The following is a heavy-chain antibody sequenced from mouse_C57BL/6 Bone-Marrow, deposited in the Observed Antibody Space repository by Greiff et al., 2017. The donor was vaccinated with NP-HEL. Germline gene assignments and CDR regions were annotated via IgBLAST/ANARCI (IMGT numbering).Heavy chain of an antibody. Sequence: EVMLVESVAELVRPGASVKLSCTASGFNIKNTYMHWVKQRPEQGLEWIGRLDPANGNTKYAPTFQGKATITADTSSNTAYLQLSSLTSEDTSIYYCAYFYDGYRVYAMDYWGQGTSVTVSS. CDR1: GFNIKNTY. D-gene: IGHD2-3*01. V-gene: IGHV14-3*01. CDR2: LDPANGNT. J-gene: IGHJ4*01. CDR3: AYFYDGYRVYAMDY.